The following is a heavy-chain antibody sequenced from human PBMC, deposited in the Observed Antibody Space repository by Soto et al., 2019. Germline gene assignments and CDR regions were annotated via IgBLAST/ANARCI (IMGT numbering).Heavy chain of an antibody. CDR2: ISSSGGST. Sequence: GGSLRLSCAASGFTFSSYAMSWFRQAPGKGLEWVSAISSSGGSTYYADSVKGRFTISRDNSKNTLYLQMNSLRAEDTAVYYCAKAASDFWSGYYTPLDAFDIWGQGTMVTVSS. D-gene: IGHD3-3*01. V-gene: IGHV3-23*01. CDR3: AKAASDFWSGYYTPLDAFDI. J-gene: IGHJ3*02. CDR1: GFTFSSYA.